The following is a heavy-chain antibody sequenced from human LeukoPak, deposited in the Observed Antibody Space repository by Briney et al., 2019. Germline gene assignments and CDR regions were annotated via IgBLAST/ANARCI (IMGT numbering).Heavy chain of an antibody. V-gene: IGHV3-23*01. CDR1: GFTFSSYA. Sequence: GGSLRLSCAASGFTFSSYAMTWVRQAPGKGLEWVSGITVSGGATFYASSVKGRFFISRDNSKNMLSLQMNSLRAEDTAVYYCAKSYSCGYGCWDSWGPGTLVTVSS. D-gene: IGHD5-18*01. CDR2: ITVSGGAT. J-gene: IGHJ4*02. CDR3: AKSYSCGYGCWDS.